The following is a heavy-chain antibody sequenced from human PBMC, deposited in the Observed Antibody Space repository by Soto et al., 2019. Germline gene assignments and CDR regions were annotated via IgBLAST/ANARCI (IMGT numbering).Heavy chain of an antibody. CDR1: GFTVSSNY. Sequence: EVQLVESGGGLVQPGGSLRLSCAASGFTVSSNYMRWVRQAPGKGLEWVSVIYSGGSTYYADSVKGRFTTSRHNSKNTLYLQRNSLSAEDTDVYYCAIHPWVPCFEPMGIWGQGTLVTGFS. CDR3: AIHPWVPCFEPMGI. D-gene: IGHD7-27*01. V-gene: IGHV3-53*04. J-gene: IGHJ4*02. CDR2: IYSGGST.